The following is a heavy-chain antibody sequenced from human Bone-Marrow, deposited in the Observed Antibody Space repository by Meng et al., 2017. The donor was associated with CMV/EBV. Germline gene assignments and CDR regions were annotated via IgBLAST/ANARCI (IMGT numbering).Heavy chain of an antibody. CDR2: ISYDGSNK. V-gene: IGHV3-30*03. CDR1: GFTFSDYY. J-gene: IGHJ3*02. CDR3: HRGYYYHRRAFDI. Sequence: GESLKISCAASGFTFSDYYMSWIRQAPGKGLEWVAVISYDGSNKYYADSVKGRFTISRDNSKNTLYLQMNSLRAEDTAVYYCHRGYYYHRRAFDIWGQGTMVTVSS. D-gene: IGHD3-22*01.